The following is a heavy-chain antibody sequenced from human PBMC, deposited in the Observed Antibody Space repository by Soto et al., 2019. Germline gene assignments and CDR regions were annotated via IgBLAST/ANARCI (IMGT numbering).Heavy chain of an antibody. Sequence: QVQLQESGPGLLRPSETLSLTCAVSRGSVSSDLFYWSWIRQPPGKGLEWIGYIYNSRSTNYNTSLKSRVTMSLDTPNIQFFLKLTSVTAADTAVYYCAREKRAGNWFDSWGQGTLVTVSS. V-gene: IGHV4-61*01. D-gene: IGHD3-10*01. CDR3: AREKRAGNWFDS. CDR1: RGSVSSDLFY. CDR2: IYNSRST. J-gene: IGHJ5*01.